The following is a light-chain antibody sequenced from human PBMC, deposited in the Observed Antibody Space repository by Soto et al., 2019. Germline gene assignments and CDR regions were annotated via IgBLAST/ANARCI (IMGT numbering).Light chain of an antibody. V-gene: IGKV3-15*01. CDR1: QSVRTK. CDR3: QQYNSWPPIT. CDR2: GAS. J-gene: IGKJ5*01. Sequence: EILMTQSPYTLDVSPGEGATLSCRASQSVRTKLAWYQQKAGQAPRLLIYGASTRATGIPDRFSGSGSGTEFTLTISSLQYEDFAVYYCQQYNSWPPITFGQGTRLEIK.